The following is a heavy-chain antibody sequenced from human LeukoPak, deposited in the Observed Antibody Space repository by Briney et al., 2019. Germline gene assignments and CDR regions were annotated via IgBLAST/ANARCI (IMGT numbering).Heavy chain of an antibody. V-gene: IGHV1-69*13. J-gene: IGHJ6*02. CDR3: VPYSSSSGYYYGMDV. CDR1: GGTFSSYA. D-gene: IGHD6-6*01. Sequence: GASVKVSCKASGGTFSSYAISWVRQAPGQGLEWMGGIIPIFGTANYAQKFQGRVTITADESTSTAYMELSSLRSEDTAVYYCVPYSSSSGYYYGMDVWGQGTTVTVSS. CDR2: IIPIFGTA.